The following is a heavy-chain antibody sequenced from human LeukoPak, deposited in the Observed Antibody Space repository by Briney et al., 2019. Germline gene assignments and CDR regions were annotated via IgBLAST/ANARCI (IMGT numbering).Heavy chain of an antibody. CDR2: NNPNSGGT. CDR1: GYTFTGYY. D-gene: IGHD4-17*01. Sequence: ASVKVSCKASGYTFTGYYMHWLRQAPGQGLEWMGWNNPNSGGTNYAQKLQGRVTMTTDTSTSTAYMELRSLRSDDTAVYYCARDPAKRHDYGDYVRFGDAFDIWGQGTMVTVSS. V-gene: IGHV1-2*02. CDR3: ARDPAKRHDYGDYVRFGDAFDI. J-gene: IGHJ3*02.